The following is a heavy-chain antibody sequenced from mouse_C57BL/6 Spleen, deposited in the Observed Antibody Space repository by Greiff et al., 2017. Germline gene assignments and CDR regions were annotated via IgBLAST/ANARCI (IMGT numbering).Heavy chain of an antibody. Sequence: VQLQQSGPELVKPGASVKLSCKASGYTFTSYDINWVKQRPGQGLEWIGWIYPRDGSTKYNEKFKGKATLTVDTSSSTAYMELHSLTSEDSAVYFCARERAFITTEFAYWGQGTLVTVSA. D-gene: IGHD1-1*01. J-gene: IGHJ3*01. V-gene: IGHV1-85*01. CDR3: ARERAFITTEFAY. CDR1: GYTFTSYD. CDR2: IYPRDGST.